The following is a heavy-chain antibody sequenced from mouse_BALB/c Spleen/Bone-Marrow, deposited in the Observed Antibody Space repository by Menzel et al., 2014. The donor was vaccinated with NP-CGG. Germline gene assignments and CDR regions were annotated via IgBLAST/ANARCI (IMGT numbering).Heavy chain of an antibody. CDR2: IWSGGNT. D-gene: IGHD1-1*01. Sequence: VKLVESGPGLVQPSQSLSITCTVSGFSLTTYGVHWVRQSPGKGQEWLGAIWSGGNTDYNAAFISRLSISKDNSKSQVFFEMNSLQAYDTAIYYCARKLRFYAMDYWGQGTSVTVSS. J-gene: IGHJ4*01. CDR1: GFSLTTYG. V-gene: IGHV2-2*01. CDR3: ARKLRFYAMDY.